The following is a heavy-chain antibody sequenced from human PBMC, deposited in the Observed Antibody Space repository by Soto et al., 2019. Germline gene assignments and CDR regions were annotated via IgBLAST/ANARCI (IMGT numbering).Heavy chain of an antibody. D-gene: IGHD4-17*01. CDR2: VNNGGTWT. CDR1: GFMFSSFA. V-gene: IGHV3-23*03. Sequence: EVQVLESGGGLVQPGGSLRLSCAASGFMFSSFAMSWVRQAPGKGLEWVAIVNNGGTWTSHPDSVKGRFTISRDNSKNTLYLQMNSLRIEDTAVYYCAKGNDYGTSDRAFDMWGQGTIVSVSA. J-gene: IGHJ3*02. CDR3: AKGNDYGTSDRAFDM.